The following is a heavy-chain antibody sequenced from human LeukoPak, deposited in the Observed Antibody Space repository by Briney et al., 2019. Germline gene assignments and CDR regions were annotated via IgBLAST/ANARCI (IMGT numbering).Heavy chain of an antibody. Sequence: GGSLRLSCAASGFTFSSYWMSWVRQAPGKGLEWVANIKQDGSEKYYMDSVKGRFTISRDNAKNSLYLQMNSLRAEDTAVYYCARRNSPLGLLRFFSHYYGMDVWGQGTTVTVSS. J-gene: IGHJ6*02. V-gene: IGHV3-7*01. CDR2: IKQDGSEK. CDR1: GFTFSSYW. D-gene: IGHD3-3*01. CDR3: ARRNSPLGLLRFFSHYYGMDV.